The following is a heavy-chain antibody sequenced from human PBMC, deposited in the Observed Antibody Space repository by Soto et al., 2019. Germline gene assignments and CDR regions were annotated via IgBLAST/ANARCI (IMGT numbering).Heavy chain of an antibody. J-gene: IGHJ4*02. CDR1: GFSLSTRGMC. CDR3: ARMRSIAVAAYDC. Sequence: SRHALVTPTQTLTLTCTFSGFSLSTRGMCVSLLRQPPGKALEWLALIDWDDDKYYSTSLKTRLTISKDTSKNQVVLTMTNMDPVDTATYYCARMRSIAVAAYDCWGQGTLVNLSA. V-gene: IGHV2-70*01. D-gene: IGHD6-19*01. CDR2: IDWDDDK.